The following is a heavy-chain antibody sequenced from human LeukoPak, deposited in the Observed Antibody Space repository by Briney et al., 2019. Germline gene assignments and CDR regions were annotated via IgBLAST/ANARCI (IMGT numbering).Heavy chain of an antibody. V-gene: IGHV3-21*01. CDR1: GFTFSSYS. Sequence: GGSLRLSCAASGFTFSSYSMNWVRQAPGKGLEWVSSISSSSSYIYYADSVKGRFTISRDNAKNSLYLQMNSLRAEDTAVYYCASLIIIQDAFDIWGQGTMVTVSS. CDR2: ISSSSSYI. CDR3: ASLIIIQDAFDI. J-gene: IGHJ3*02. D-gene: IGHD3-10*01.